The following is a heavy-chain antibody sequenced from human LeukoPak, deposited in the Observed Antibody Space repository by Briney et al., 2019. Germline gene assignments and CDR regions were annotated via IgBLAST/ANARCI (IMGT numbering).Heavy chain of an antibody. CDR3: AKDAEATVTPRGQYNWFDP. Sequence: AGTSLRLSCAASGFTFSTYGMHWVRQAPGKGLEWVALITYDGYYKYYSDSVKGRFTISSDTSKNTLSLQMNSLRAEDTAVYYCAKDAEATVTPRGQYNWFDPWGQGTLVTVSS. J-gene: IGHJ5*02. D-gene: IGHD4-17*01. CDR1: GFTFSTYG. CDR2: ITYDGYYK. V-gene: IGHV3-30*18.